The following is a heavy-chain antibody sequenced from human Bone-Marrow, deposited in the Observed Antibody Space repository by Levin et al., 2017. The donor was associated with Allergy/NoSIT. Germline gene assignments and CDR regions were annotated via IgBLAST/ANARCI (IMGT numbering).Heavy chain of an antibody. CDR1: GFTFSNHD. J-gene: IGHJ4*02. D-gene: IGHD2-21*02. CDR3: AKSAGTTGRTACDS. CDR2: ISESYGTT. Sequence: GESLKISCAASGFTFSNHDMSWVRQAPGKGLEWVSVISESYGTTYYADSVKGRFTISRDYSKNMLYLQMNRLRPEDTAVDYCAKSAGTTGRTACDSWGQGTRVTVSA. V-gene: IGHV3-23*01.